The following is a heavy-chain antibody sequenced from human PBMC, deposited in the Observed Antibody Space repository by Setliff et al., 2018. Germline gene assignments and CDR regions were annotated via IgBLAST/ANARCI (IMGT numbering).Heavy chain of an antibody. D-gene: IGHD1-1*01. Sequence: PGGSLRLSCATSGFTFSSYAMSWVRQAPGKGLEWVSAMSASGTSTYHADSVKGRFTISGDNSKNTLYLQMNSLRAEDTAVYFCSKAALDLELEYLGPGTRVTVSS. CDR2: MSASGTST. J-gene: IGHJ4*01. V-gene: IGHV3-23*01. CDR1: GFTFSSYA. CDR3: SKAALDLELEY.